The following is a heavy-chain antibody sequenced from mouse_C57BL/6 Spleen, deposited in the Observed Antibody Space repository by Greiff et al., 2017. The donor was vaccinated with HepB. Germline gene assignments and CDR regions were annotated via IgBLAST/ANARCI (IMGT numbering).Heavy chain of an antibody. Sequence: LQESGAELVRPGASVTLSCKASGYTFTDYEMHWVRQTPVHGLEWIGAIDPETGGTAYNQKFKGKAILTADKSSSTAYMELRSLTSEDSAVYYCTRYYYGSSREYYFDYWGQGTTLTVSS. V-gene: IGHV1-15*01. CDR2: IDPETGGT. J-gene: IGHJ2*01. D-gene: IGHD1-1*01. CDR3: TRYYYGSSREYYFDY. CDR1: GYTFTDYE.